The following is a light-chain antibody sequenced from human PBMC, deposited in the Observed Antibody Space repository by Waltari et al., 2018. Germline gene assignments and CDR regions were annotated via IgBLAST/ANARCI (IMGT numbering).Light chain of an antibody. CDR3: QSYDRTLRGWV. CDR2: LNS. V-gene: IGLV1-40*01. Sequence: QFVLTQPPSVSGAPGQTVTISCTGTPSNFGAGDDVFWYPRLPGTAPNLLISLNSNRPSGVPVRFSASQSGTSASLAISGFQTDDEGDYYCQSYDRTLRGWVCGGGTKLTVL. CDR1: PSNFGAGDD. J-gene: IGLJ3*02.